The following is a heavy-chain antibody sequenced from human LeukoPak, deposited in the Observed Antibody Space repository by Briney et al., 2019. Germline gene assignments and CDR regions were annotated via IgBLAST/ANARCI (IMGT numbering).Heavy chain of an antibody. Sequence: NPGGSLRLSCAASGFTFSSYSMNWVRQAPGKGLEWVSSMGILSGITYYAESVKGRFTVSRDNAKNLLHLQMNSLRVEDTAIYYCAREFEYSMSGAGYWGQGTLVTVSS. V-gene: IGHV3-21*01. CDR3: AREFEYSMSGAGY. D-gene: IGHD6-6*01. J-gene: IGHJ4*02. CDR1: GFTFSSYS. CDR2: MGILSGIT.